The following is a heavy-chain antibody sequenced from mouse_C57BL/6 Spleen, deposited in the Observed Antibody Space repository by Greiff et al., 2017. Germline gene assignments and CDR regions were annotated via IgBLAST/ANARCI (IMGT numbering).Heavy chain of an antibody. V-gene: IGHV5-4*01. J-gene: IGHJ2*01. CDR1: GFTFSSYA. CDR2: ISDGGSYT. CDR3: AREGDLRYFDY. Sequence: EVQGVESGGGLVKPGGSLKLSCAASGFTFSSYAMSWVRQTPEKRLEWVATISDGGSYTYYPDNVKGRFTISRDNAKNNLYLQMSNLKSEDTAMYYCAREGDLRYFDYWGQGTTLTVSS.